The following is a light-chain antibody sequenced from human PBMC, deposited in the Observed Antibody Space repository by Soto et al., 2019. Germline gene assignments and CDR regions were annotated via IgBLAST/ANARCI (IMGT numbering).Light chain of an antibody. Sequence: QSVLTQPASMSGSPGQSIAISCTGTSSDVGGYNYVSWYQQHPGKAPKLMIYDVSNRPSGVSNRFSGSKSGNTASLTISGLQSEDEGDYYCSSYANLNTLVFGTGTKVTVL. CDR3: SSYANLNTLV. J-gene: IGLJ1*01. CDR2: DVS. CDR1: SSDVGGYNY. V-gene: IGLV2-14*01.